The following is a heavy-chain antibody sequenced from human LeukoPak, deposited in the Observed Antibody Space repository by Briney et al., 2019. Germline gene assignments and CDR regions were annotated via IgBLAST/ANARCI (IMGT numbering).Heavy chain of an antibody. D-gene: IGHD6-19*01. CDR1: GYTFTNYG. CDR2: ISGYSGST. CDR3: ARGHSSGRDYYFDT. J-gene: IGHJ4*02. Sequence: ASVKVSCKASGYTFTNYGISWVRQAPGQGLEWMGWISGYSGSTNYAQKLQGRVTMTTDTSTTTAYMELRSLKSDDAAVYYCARGHSSGRDYYFDTWGQGTLVTVSS. V-gene: IGHV1-18*01.